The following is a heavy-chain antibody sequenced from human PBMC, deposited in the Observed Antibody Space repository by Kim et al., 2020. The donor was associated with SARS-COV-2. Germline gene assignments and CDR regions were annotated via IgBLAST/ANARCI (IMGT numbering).Heavy chain of an antibody. Sequence: GGSLRLSCAASGFTFSSYDMHWVRQATGKGLEWVSAIGTAGDPYYPGSVKGRFTISRENAKNSLYLQMNSLRAGDTAVYYCARGKRSSGLGDPGGMDVWGQGTTVTVSS. CDR3: ARGKRSSGLGDPGGMDV. CDR2: IGTAGDP. D-gene: IGHD3-22*01. J-gene: IGHJ6*02. V-gene: IGHV3-13*05. CDR1: GFTFSSYD.